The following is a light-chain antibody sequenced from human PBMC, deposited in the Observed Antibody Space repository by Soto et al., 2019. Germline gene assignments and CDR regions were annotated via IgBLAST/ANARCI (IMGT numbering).Light chain of an antibody. V-gene: IGLV1-44*01. CDR1: SSNIGVNT. CDR3: AAWDDSLNGVA. J-gene: IGLJ2*01. Sequence: QSALTQPPSASGTPGQRVTISCSGVSSNIGVNTVNWYQQLPGTAPKLLIYSDNQRPSGVPDRFSGSKSGTSASLAISGLQSEDEADYYCAAWDDSLNGVAFGGGTKLTVL. CDR2: SDN.